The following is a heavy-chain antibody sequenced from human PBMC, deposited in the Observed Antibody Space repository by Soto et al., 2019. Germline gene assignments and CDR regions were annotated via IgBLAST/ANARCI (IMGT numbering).Heavy chain of an antibody. J-gene: IGHJ6*02. CDR1: AFGFSHYA. V-gene: IGHV3-30-3*01. D-gene: IGHD2-15*01. CDR3: ARAGYCSGGRCYSPYYYYYGMDV. CDR2: ISYDGNIK. Sequence: LRLSCGASAFGFSHYAMHWVRQAPGKGLECVAVISYDGNIKRYADSVKGRFTISRDNSENTLYLQMNSLRPEDTAVYYCARAGYCSGGRCYSPYYYYYGMDVWGQGTTVTVSS.